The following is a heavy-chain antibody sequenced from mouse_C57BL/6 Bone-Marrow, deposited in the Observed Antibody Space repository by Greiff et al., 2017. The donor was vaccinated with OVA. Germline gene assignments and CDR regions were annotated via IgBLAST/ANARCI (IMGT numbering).Heavy chain of an antibody. V-gene: IGHV1-74*01. CDR1: GYTFTSYW. CDR3: ESPLPHYYYGRPLYYYAMDY. CDR2: IHPSDSDT. Sequence: QVQLQQPGAELVKPGASVKVSCKASGYTFTSYWMHWVKQRPGQGLEWIGRIHPSDSDTNYNQKFKGKATLTVDKSSSTDYMQLSSLTSEDSAVYYCESPLPHYYYGRPLYYYAMDYWGQGTSVTVSS. D-gene: IGHD1-1*01. J-gene: IGHJ4*01.